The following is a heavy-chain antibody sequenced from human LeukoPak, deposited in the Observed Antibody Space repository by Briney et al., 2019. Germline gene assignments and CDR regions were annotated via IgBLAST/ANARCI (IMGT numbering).Heavy chain of an antibody. Sequence: GGSLRLSCAASGFTFSSYAMSWVRQAPGKGLEWVSAISGSGGSTYYADSVKGRFTIPRDNSKNTLYLQMNSLRAEDTAVYYCAKNYDILTGYYTPLYFDYWGQGTLVTVSS. CDR1: GFTFSSYA. J-gene: IGHJ4*02. D-gene: IGHD3-9*01. CDR2: ISGSGGST. CDR3: AKNYDILTGYYTPLYFDY. V-gene: IGHV3-23*01.